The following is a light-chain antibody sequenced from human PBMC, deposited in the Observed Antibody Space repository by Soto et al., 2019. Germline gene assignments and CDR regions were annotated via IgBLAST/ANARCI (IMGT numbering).Light chain of an antibody. CDR1: SSDVGGYNY. CDR2: EVS. CDR3: SSYTTSATYV. Sequence: QSALTQPASVSGSPGQSITISCTGTSSDVGGYNYVSWYQHHPGKVPKLLISEVSKGPSGVSSRFSGSKSGNTASLTISGLQADDEADYFCSSYTTSATYVFGTGTKLT. J-gene: IGLJ1*01. V-gene: IGLV2-14*01.